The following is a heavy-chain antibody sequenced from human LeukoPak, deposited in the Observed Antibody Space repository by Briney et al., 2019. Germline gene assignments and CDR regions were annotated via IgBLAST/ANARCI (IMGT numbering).Heavy chain of an antibody. D-gene: IGHD2-2*01. J-gene: IGHJ3*02. CDR2: IIPIFGTA. CDR3: ARYCSSTSCQLDAFDI. CDR1: GGTFSSYA. V-gene: IGHV1-69*13. Sequence: ASVKVPCKASGGTFSSYAISWVRQAPGQGLEWMGGIIPIFGTANYAQKFQGRVTITADESTSTAYMELSSLRSEDTAVYYCARYCSSTSCQLDAFDIWGQGTMVTVS.